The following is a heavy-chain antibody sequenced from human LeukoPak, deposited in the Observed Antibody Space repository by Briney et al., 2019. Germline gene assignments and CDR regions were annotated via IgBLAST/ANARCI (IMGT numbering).Heavy chain of an antibody. CDR2: ISWNSGSI. CDR3: AKDMSY. Sequence: PGRSLRLSCAASGVTFDDYAMHWVRQAPGKGLEWVSGISWNSGSIGYADSVKGRFTISRDNAKNSLYLQMNSLRAEDTALYYCAKDMSYWGQGTLVTVSS. J-gene: IGHJ4*02. V-gene: IGHV3-9*01. CDR1: GVTFDDYA.